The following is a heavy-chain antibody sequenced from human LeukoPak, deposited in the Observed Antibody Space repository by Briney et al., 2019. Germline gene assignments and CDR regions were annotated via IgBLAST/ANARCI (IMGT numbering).Heavy chain of an antibody. D-gene: IGHD1-26*01. CDR2: IIPIFGTA. CDR1: GGTFSSYA. Sequence: SVEVSCKASGGTFSSYAISWVRQAPGQGLEWMGGIIPIFGTANYAQKFQGRVTITTDESTSTAYMELSSLRSEDTAVYYCARKENGGSYFDAFDMWGQGTMVTVSS. J-gene: IGHJ3*02. CDR3: ARKENGGSYFDAFDM. V-gene: IGHV1-69*05.